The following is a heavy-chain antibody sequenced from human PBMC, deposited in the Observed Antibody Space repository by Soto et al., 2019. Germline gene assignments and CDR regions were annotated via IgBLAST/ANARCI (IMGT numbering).Heavy chain of an antibody. CDR2: IYISGNT. Sequence: QVQLQESGPGLVKPSETLSLSCTVSGDSVSSYYWSWIRQLPGRGLEWIGYIYISGNTNYNPSLRSRVTISRATSKNQFSLNLASVTAADTAVYYCARGVLRYYHYGMDVWGQGTTVTVSS. V-gene: IGHV4-59*02. CDR1: GDSVSSYY. J-gene: IGHJ6*02. CDR3: ARGVLRYYHYGMDV.